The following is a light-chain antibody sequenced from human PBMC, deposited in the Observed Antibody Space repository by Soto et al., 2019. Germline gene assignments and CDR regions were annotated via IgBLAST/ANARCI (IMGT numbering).Light chain of an antibody. CDR3: LQDYSYPWT. CDR2: AAS. J-gene: IGKJ1*01. V-gene: IGKV1-6*02. Sequence: IQITQPPSSLSVSVTDRVTITCRASQDIGNDLGWYQQRPGEAPELLLYAASTLRSGVPSRFSGSGSGTQFTLTINNLQPEDSATYFCLQDYSYPWTFGQGTKVDIK. CDR1: QDIGND.